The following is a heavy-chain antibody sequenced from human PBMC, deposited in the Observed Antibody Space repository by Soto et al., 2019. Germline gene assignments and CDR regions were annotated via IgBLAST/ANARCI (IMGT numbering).Heavy chain of an antibody. CDR3: ARAYYDSSGYYYFLDY. CDR2: ISAYNGNT. D-gene: IGHD3-22*01. Sequence: GASVKVSCKASGYTFTSYGISWVRQAXGQGLEWMGWISAYNGNTNYAQKLQGRVTMTTDTSTSTAYMELRSLRSDDTAVYYCARAYYDSSGYYYFLDYWGQGTLVTVSS. V-gene: IGHV1-18*01. CDR1: GYTFTSYG. J-gene: IGHJ4*02.